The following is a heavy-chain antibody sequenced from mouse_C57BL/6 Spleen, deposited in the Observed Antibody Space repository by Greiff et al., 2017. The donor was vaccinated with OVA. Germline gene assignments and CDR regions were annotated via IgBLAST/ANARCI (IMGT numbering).Heavy chain of an antibody. Sequence: EVKLEESGGGLVKPGGSLKLSCAASRFTFSDYGMHWVRQAPEKGLEWVAYISSGSSTIYYADTVKGRFTISRDNAKNTLFLQMTSLRSEDTAMYYCYGSLYYYAMDYWGQGTSVTVSS. V-gene: IGHV5-17*01. CDR1: RFTFSDYG. J-gene: IGHJ4*01. CDR3: YGSLYYYAMDY. CDR2: ISSGSSTI. D-gene: IGHD1-1*01.